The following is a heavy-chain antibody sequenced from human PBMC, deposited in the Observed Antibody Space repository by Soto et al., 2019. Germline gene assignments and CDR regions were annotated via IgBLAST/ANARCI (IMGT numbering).Heavy chain of an antibody. CDR2: ISYSGTT. Sequence: SETLSLTCTVSRGSISNYFWTWIRQPPGRGLEWIGYISYSGTTDYNASLKSRVTISVDTPANQFSLKLSSVTAADTAVYYCARAVGGYSYDAAGLNYYYYYGMDVWGQGTTVTVSS. CDR3: ARAVGGYSYDAAGLNYYYYYGMDV. V-gene: IGHV4-59*01. D-gene: IGHD5-18*01. J-gene: IGHJ6*02. CDR1: RGSISNYF.